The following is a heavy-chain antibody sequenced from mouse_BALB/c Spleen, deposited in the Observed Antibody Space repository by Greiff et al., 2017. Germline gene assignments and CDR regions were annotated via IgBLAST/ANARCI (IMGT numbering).Heavy chain of an antibody. Sequence: VQRVESGAELVRPGSSVKISCKASGYAFSSYWMNWVKQRPGQGLEWIGQIYPGDGDTNYNGKFKGKATLTADKSSSTAYMQLSSLTSEDSAVYFCARKGNYGMDYWGQGTSVTVSS. CDR3: ARKGNYGMDY. D-gene: IGHD2-1*01. CDR1: GYAFSSYW. V-gene: IGHV1-80*01. J-gene: IGHJ4*01. CDR2: IYPGDGDT.